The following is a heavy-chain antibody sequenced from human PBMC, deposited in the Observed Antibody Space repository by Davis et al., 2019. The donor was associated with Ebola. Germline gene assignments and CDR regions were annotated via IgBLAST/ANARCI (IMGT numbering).Heavy chain of an antibody. CDR2: IRSKANSYAI. D-gene: IGHD5-18*01. CDR1: GFTFSGSA. V-gene: IGHV3-73*01. Sequence: GGSLRLSCAASGFTFSGSAMHWVRQASGKGLEWVGRIRSKANSYAIAYAASVKGRFTISRDDSKNTAYLQMNSLKTEDTAVYYCTSTVDTADYWGQGTLVTVSS. J-gene: IGHJ4*02. CDR3: TSTVDTADY.